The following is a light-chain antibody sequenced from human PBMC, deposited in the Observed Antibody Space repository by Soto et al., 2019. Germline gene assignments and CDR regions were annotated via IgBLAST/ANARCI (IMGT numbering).Light chain of an antibody. Sequence: VLTQSPVTLSLSPGEGATLSCRASQSISSSYLSWYQQKPGQAPRLVIYGASTRATGIPARFSGSDRGSGTDFTLTISSLHPEDFAVYYCLQDYHLPITFGQGTRLEIK. J-gene: IGKJ5*01. CDR1: QSISSSY. V-gene: IGKV3D-7*01. CDR3: LQDYHLPIT. CDR2: GAS.